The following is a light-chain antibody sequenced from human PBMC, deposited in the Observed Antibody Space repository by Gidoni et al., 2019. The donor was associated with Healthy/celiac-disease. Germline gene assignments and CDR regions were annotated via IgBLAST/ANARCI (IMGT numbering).Light chain of an antibody. CDR3: QQSYSTPYT. CDR2: AAS. Sequence: QMTQSPSSLSASVGDRVTITCRASQSISSYLNWYQQKPGKAPKLLIYAASSLQSGVPSRFSGSGSGTDFTLTISSLQPEDFATYYCQQSYSTPYTFGQXTKLEIK. J-gene: IGKJ2*01. V-gene: IGKV1-39*01. CDR1: QSISSY.